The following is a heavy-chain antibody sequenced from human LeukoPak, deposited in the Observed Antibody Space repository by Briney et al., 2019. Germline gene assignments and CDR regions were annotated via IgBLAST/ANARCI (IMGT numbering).Heavy chain of an antibody. CDR1: GGSISSYY. J-gene: IGHJ4*02. Sequence: SETLSLTCTVSGGSISSYYWSWIRQPPGKGLEWIGYIYYSGSTNYNPSLKSRVTISVDTSKNQFSLKLSSVTAADTAVYYCARDPSSSSEPYYFDYWGQGNPGHRLL. CDR2: IYYSGST. V-gene: IGHV4-59*01. CDR3: ARDPSSSSEPYYFDY. D-gene: IGHD6-6*01.